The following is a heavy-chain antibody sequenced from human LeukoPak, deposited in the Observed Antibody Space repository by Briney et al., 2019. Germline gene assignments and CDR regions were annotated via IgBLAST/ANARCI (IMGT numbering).Heavy chain of an antibody. CDR1: GGSISSYY. V-gene: IGHV4-59*01. J-gene: IGHJ6*04. D-gene: IGHD1-1*01. CDR2: IYYSGST. Sequence: SETLSLTCTVSGGSISSYYWSWIRQPPGKGLEWIGCIYYSGSTNYNPSLKSRVTISVDTSKNQFSLKLSSVTAADTAVYYCARVATGTTGDYYYYGMDVWGKGTTVTVSS. CDR3: ARVATGTTGDYYYYGMDV.